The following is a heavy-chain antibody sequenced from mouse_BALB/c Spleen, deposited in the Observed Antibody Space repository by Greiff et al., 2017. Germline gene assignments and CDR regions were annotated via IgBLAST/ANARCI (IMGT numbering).Heavy chain of an antibody. CDR2: ISSGSSTI. D-gene: IGHD2-1*01. J-gene: IGHJ4*01. Sequence: EVMLVESGGGLVQPGGSRKLSCAASGFTFSSFGMHWVRQAPEKGLEWVAYISSGSSTIYYADTVKGRFTISRDNPKNTLFLQMTSLRSEDTAMYYCAREGNYEVYYYAMDYWGQGTSVTVSS. CDR3: AREGNYEVYYYAMDY. V-gene: IGHV5-17*02. CDR1: GFTFSSFG.